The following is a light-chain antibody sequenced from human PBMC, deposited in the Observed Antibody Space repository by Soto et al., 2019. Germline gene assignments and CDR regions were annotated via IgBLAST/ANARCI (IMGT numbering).Light chain of an antibody. J-gene: IGLJ1*01. CDR3: SSYTTSNTRQIV. Sequence: QSALTQPASVSGSPGQSITISCTGTSSDVGGYNYFSWYQHHPGKAPKFMIYDVSNRPSGVSNRFSGSKSGNTASLTISGLQAEDEADYYCSSYTTSNTRQIVFGTGTKVTVL. V-gene: IGLV2-14*03. CDR2: DVS. CDR1: SSDVGGYNY.